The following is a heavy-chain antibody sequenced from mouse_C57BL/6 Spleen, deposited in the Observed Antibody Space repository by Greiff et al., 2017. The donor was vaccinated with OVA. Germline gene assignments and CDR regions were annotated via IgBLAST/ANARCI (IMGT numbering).Heavy chain of an antibody. V-gene: IGHV1-80*01. J-gene: IGHJ1*03. CDR3: ARTLSYYVSSTGYFDV. CDR2: IYPGDGDT. CDR1: GYAFSSYW. Sequence: VQLQQSGAELVKPGASVKISCKASGYAFSSYWMNWVKQRPGKGLEWIGQIYPGDGDTNYNGKFKGKATLTADKSSSTAYMQLSSLTSEDSAVYFCARTLSYYVSSTGYFDVWGTGTTVTVSS. D-gene: IGHD1-1*01.